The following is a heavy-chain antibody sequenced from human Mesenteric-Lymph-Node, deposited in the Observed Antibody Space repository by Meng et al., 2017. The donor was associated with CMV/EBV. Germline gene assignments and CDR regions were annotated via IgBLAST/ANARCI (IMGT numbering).Heavy chain of an antibody. J-gene: IGHJ6*02. CDR2: ITRSSTYI. V-gene: IGHV3-21*01. CDR1: GFTFSTYR. CDR3: TRGVPGGPDQYYYGMDV. D-gene: IGHD2-2*01. Sequence: GESLKTSCAASGFTFSTYRMSWVRQPPGKGLEWVSSITRSSTYIYYADSLKGRFIASRDNAKNLLWLQMNSLRDDDTAVYYCTRGVPGGPDQYYYGMDVWGQGTTVTVSS.